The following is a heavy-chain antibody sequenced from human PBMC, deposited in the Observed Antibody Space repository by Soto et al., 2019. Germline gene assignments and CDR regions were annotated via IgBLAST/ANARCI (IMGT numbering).Heavy chain of an antibody. Sequence: QVQLVQSGAEVKQPGASVKVSCRASGYTFTNYDISWVRQASGQGLEWMGWMNPDSANTGYAQKFQGRVTMTRDTSINTAYMELNSLTSEDTAVYYCARAIRDQLLSDYWGQGTLITVGS. V-gene: IGHV1-8*01. CDR3: ARAIRDQLLSDY. CDR1: GYTFTNYD. D-gene: IGHD1-26*01. CDR2: MNPDSANT. J-gene: IGHJ4*02.